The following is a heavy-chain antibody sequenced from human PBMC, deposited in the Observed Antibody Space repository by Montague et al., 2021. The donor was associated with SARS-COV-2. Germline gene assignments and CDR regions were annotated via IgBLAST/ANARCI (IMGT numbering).Heavy chain of an antibody. CDR2: IYYSGGT. CDR3: ARDRYFDWSRAFDP. V-gene: IGHV4-59*01. CDR1: GGAFSSYY. D-gene: IGHD3-9*01. Sequence: SETLSLTCTVSGGAFSSYYWTWIRQPLGEGLEWIGHIYYSGGTKYNPSLQSRVTISVDTSKKQFSLMLSSVTAADTAMYYCARDRYFDWSRAFDPWGQGTLVTVSS. J-gene: IGHJ5*02.